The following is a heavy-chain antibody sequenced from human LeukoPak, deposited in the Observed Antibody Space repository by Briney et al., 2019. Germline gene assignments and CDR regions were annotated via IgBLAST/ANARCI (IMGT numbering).Heavy chain of an antibody. CDR1: GGSLNNYY. CDR3: ARHKTGARAFDI. J-gene: IGHJ3*02. V-gene: IGHV4-34*01. Sequence: SETLSLTCAVYGGSLNNYYWSWIRQPPGKGLEWIGEINHSGTTSYNPSLKSRVTISVDTSKNQFSLKLTSVIAADTAVFYCARHKTGARAFDIWGQGTMVTVSS. CDR2: INHSGTT. D-gene: IGHD3-10*01.